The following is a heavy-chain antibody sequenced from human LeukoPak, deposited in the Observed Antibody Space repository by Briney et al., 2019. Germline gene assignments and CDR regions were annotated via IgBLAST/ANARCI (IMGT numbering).Heavy chain of an antibody. Sequence: GGSLRLSCAASGFTLSNYWMGWVRQAPGKGLGWVANIKYDGSEIYYVDSVKGRFTISRDNAAKSLYLQMNSLRAEDTAIYYCTRDETWGQGTLVTVSS. CDR3: TRDET. V-gene: IGHV3-7*05. J-gene: IGHJ4*02. CDR1: GFTLSNYW. CDR2: IKYDGSEI.